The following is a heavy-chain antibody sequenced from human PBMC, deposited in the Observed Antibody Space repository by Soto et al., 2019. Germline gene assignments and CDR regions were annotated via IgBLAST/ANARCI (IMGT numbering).Heavy chain of an antibody. J-gene: IGHJ4*02. CDR1: GFTFSSYA. CDR3: AKGVSQYTPLALFDY. V-gene: IGHV3-23*01. CDR2: ISGSDGRT. Sequence: EVQLLESGGGLVRPGGSLRLSCAASGFTFSSYAMSWVRQAPGKGLEWVSTISGSDGRTYSTDSVKGRFTISRDNSRNTAYLQMNSLRVEDTAVYYCAKGVSQYTPLALFDYWRRGTLVTVSS. D-gene: IGHD5-18*01.